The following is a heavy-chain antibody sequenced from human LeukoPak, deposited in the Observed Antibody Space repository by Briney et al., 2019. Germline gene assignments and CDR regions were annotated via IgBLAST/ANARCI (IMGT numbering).Heavy chain of an antibody. CDR1: GFTFTNSW. CDR2: IKPDGGET. V-gene: IGHV3-7*01. J-gene: IGHJ6*03. D-gene: IGHD1-26*01. CDR3: ARDPYSGAYYEGYYYYYMDV. Sequence: GGSLRLSCGAFGFTFTNSWMAWVRQAPGKGLEWVATIKPDGGETNYVDSVKGRFTISRDNAKNSLFLQMNSLRAEDTAVYYCARDPYSGAYYEGYYYYYMDVWGKGTTVTVSS.